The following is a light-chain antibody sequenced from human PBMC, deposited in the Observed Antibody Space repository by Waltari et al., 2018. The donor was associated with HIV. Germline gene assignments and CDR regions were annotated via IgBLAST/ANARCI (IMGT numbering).Light chain of an antibody. V-gene: IGLV2-14*03. CDR2: DVD. J-gene: IGLJ1*01. CDR3: GSYTSSSTYV. Sequence: QSALTQPASVSGSPGQSITISCSGTSSDVGSYNYVSWYQPHPGQAPKLMIYDVDNRLPGVSSRFSGSKSGNTASLTISGLRAEDVADYYCGSYTSSSTYVFGTGTEVTVL. CDR1: SSDVGSYNY.